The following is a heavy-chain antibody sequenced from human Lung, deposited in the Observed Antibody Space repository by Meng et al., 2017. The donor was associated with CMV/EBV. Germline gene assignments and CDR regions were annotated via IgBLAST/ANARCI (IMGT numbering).Heavy chain of an antibody. V-gene: IGHV4-4*07. CDR2: IYINGDT. J-gene: IGHJ4*02. Sequence: HLQESGPGLVKPSXXLSLTCSVSGVSISGFYWSWIRRPAGEGLEGIGRIYINGDTNYTPSLKSRVTISTDTSKNQISLRLTSVTAADTAIYYCATGSGDFDHWGRGTLVTVSS. CDR1: GVSISGFY. CDR3: ATGSGDFDH. D-gene: IGHD1-26*01.